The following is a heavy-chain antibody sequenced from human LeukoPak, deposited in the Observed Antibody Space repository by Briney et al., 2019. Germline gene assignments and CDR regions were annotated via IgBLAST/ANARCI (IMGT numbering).Heavy chain of an antibody. Sequence: SETLSLTCTVSGGSIISSSYYWGWIRQPPGRGLEWIGNIYYSGNPYYNPSLKSRVTISVDTSKNQFSLKLSSVTAADTAVYYCARHENGDNYFDNWGQGTLVPVSA. CDR3: ARHENGDNYFDN. V-gene: IGHV4-39*01. J-gene: IGHJ4*02. D-gene: IGHD3-10*01. CDR2: IYYSGNP. CDR1: GGSIISSSYY.